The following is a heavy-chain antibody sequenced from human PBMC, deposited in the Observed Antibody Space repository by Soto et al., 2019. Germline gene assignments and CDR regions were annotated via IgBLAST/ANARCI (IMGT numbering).Heavy chain of an antibody. D-gene: IGHD6-13*01. Sequence: SVKVSCKASGGTFSSYAIGWVRQAPGQGLEWMGGIIPIFGTANYAQKFQGRVTITADKSTSTAYMELSSLRSEDTAVYYCAKYSSSWYAGNYYYGMDVWGQGTTVTVSS. CDR1: GGTFSSYA. CDR2: IIPIFGTA. V-gene: IGHV1-69*06. J-gene: IGHJ6*02. CDR3: AKYSSSWYAGNYYYGMDV.